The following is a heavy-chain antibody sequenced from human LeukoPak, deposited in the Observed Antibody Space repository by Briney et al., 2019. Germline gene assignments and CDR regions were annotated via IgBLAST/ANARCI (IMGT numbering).Heavy chain of an antibody. V-gene: IGHV3-53*01. CDR3: ARDRGAGSGSYSTDAFDI. D-gene: IGHD3-10*01. Sequence: GGSLRLSCAASGFTLSRYYMSWVRQAPGKRPEWVSVICSGGSTYYADSVKGRFTISRDNSKNTLYLQMNSLRADDTALYYCARDRGAGSGSYSTDAFDIWGQGTMVTVSS. CDR2: ICSGGST. CDR1: GFTLSRYY. J-gene: IGHJ3*02.